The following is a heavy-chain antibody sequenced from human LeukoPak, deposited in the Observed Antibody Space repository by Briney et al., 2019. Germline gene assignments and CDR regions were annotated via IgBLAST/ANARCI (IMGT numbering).Heavy chain of an antibody. CDR3: ARHVVTIYYFDY. Sequence: KTSETLSLTCNVSGFSITSSYYWSWIRQPPGKGLEWIGSIYHSGSTYYDPSLKSRVTISVDTSKNQFSLKLSSVTAADTAVYYCARHVVTIYYFDYWGQGTLVTVSS. V-gene: IGHV4-38-2*02. D-gene: IGHD3-3*01. CDR1: GFSITSSYY. CDR2: IYHSGST. J-gene: IGHJ4*02.